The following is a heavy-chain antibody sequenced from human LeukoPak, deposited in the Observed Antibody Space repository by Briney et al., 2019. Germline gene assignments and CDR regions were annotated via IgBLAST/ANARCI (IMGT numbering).Heavy chain of an antibody. CDR2: IYYTGTT. D-gene: IGHD3-22*01. CDR1: GGSITSYY. CDR3: ASSYFYDGRRCFDY. Sequence: PSESLSPACTVSGGSITSYYWAWIRQPPGKGLEYIGYIYYTGTTNSNPSLKSRVTISLDMSKNQFSLKLNSVTAADTAMYYCASSYFYDGRRCFDYWGLGTLVTVSS. J-gene: IGHJ4*02. V-gene: IGHV4-59*08.